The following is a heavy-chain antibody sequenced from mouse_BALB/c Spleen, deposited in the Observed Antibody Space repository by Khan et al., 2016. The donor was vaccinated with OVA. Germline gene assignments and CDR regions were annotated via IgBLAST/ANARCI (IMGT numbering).Heavy chain of an antibody. Sequence: EVELVESGPSLVKPAQTLSLTCSVTGDSITSGYWNWIRKFPGNKLEYMGYISYSGSTYYNPSIKSRISTTRAKSKNQYYLQLNSVTTEDTATYYCASMGTTYYFDYWGQGTTLTVSS. CDR1: GDSITSGY. J-gene: IGHJ2*01. D-gene: IGHD2-2*01. CDR3: ASMGTTYYFDY. CDR2: ISYSGST. V-gene: IGHV3-8*02.